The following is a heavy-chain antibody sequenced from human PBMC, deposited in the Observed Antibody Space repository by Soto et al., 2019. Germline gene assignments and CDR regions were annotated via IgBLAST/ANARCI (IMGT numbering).Heavy chain of an antibody. J-gene: IGHJ5*02. CDR2: ISQTGGTS. D-gene: IGHD3-3*01. Sequence: GGSLRLSCVTSGFDFKTYAMTWIRHIPGKGLQWVSTISQTGGTSYYVDSVRGRFTISRDNSDNVLFLQMDALRIEDTAMYYCARSLEDYSANNFYDPWGQGTLVTVSS. CDR3: ARSLEDYSANNFYDP. V-gene: IGHV3-23*01. CDR1: GFDFKTYA.